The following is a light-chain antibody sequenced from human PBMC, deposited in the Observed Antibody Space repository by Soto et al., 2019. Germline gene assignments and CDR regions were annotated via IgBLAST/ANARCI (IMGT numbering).Light chain of an antibody. Sequence: DIQMTQSPSTLSASVGDRVIITCRASQSISSWLAWYQQKPGKAPNLLIYDASSLESGVPSRFSGSGSGTEFTLTISSLQPDDFATYYCQQYQSSWAFCQGTKVDIK. CDR1: QSISSW. V-gene: IGKV1-5*01. CDR2: DAS. CDR3: QQYQSSWA. J-gene: IGKJ1*01.